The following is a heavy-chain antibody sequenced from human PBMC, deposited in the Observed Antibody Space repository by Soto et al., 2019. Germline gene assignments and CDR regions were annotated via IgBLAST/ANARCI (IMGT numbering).Heavy chain of an antibody. Sequence: VQLLESGGGLVQPGGSLRLSCAASGATFSSYVMGWVRQAPGRGLEWVSVISSSGIDTYYADSVKGRFIISRDNSKNTLYLQMNSLGAEDTAVYYCVKQHGYVDYWGQGTLVTVSS. CDR1: GATFSSYV. CDR3: VKQHGYVDY. J-gene: IGHJ4*02. D-gene: IGHD4-17*01. CDR2: ISSSGIDT. V-gene: IGHV3-23*01.